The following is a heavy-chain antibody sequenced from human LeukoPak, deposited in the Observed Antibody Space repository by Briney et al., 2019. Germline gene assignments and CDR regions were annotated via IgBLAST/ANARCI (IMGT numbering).Heavy chain of an antibody. CDR1: GGSISSSSYY. Sequence: SETLSLTCTVSGGSISSSSYYWGWIRQPPGKGLEWIGSIYYSGSTYYNPSLKSRVTISVDTSKNQFSLKLSSVTAADTAVYYCARLVYSYYVDYWGQGTLVTVSS. J-gene: IGHJ4*02. D-gene: IGHD4-11*01. CDR3: ARLVYSYYVDY. CDR2: IYYSGST. V-gene: IGHV4-39*01.